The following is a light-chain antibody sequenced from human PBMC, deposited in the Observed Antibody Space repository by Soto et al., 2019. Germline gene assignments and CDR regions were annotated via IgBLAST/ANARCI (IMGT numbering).Light chain of an antibody. CDR1: QTILKSSIKKNS. J-gene: IGKJ4*01. Sequence: DIVMTQSPDSLAVSLGEMATIKCRSSQTILKSSIKKNSLALYQQKPGQPPRLLIYWASTRDSGVPDRFSGSGSGTDFTLTITRLQAEDVAVYYCQQYYSSSLTFGGGTKVEIK. CDR3: QQYYSSSLT. V-gene: IGKV4-1*01. CDR2: WAS.